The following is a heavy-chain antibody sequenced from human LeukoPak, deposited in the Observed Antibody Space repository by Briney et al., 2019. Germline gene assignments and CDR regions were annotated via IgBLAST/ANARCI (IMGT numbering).Heavy chain of an antibody. CDR3: ARGYSGYDYYFDY. D-gene: IGHD5-12*01. Sequence: GGSLRLSCAASGFTFSSYDMHWVRQATGKGLEWVSAIGPAGDTYYPGSVKGRFTISRENAKNSLYLQMNSLRAGDTAVYYCARGYSGYDYYFDYWGQGTLVTVSS. CDR2: IGPAGDT. J-gene: IGHJ4*02. CDR1: GFTFSSYD. V-gene: IGHV3-13*01.